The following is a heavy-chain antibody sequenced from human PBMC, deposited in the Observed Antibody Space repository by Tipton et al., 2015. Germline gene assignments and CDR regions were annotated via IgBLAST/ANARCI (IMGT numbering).Heavy chain of an antibody. V-gene: IGHV1-69*01. CDR2: LVPMLRTP. CDR3: ASENCGGRNCYPGIGWFDP. Sequence: QLVQSGAEVKMPGSSVKVSCKASGVTFSSFRRYGMSWLRQAPGQGLEWVGGLVPMLRTPNYAQKFQNRVTITADESTSTITMELTSLTSEDTAIYYCASENCGGRNCYPGIGWFDPWGQGTVVSVSS. CDR1: GVTFSSFRRYG. J-gene: IGHJ5*02. D-gene: IGHD2-21*01.